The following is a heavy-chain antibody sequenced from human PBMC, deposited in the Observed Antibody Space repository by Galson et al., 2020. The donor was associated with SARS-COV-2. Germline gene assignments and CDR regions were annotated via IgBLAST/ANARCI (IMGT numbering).Heavy chain of an antibody. Sequence: ETLSLTCAVYGGSFSDYYWNWIRQSPGKGLERIGEINHSGSTKSSPSLKSRVTIAVDTSKNQFSLKLTSMTAADTAVYYCARSRQDVTMIVVAITAYYHYMDVWSKGTTVTISS. V-gene: IGHV4-34*01. D-gene: IGHD3-22*01. CDR2: INHSGST. CDR3: ARSRQDVTMIVVAITAYYHYMDV. J-gene: IGHJ6*03. CDR1: GGSFSDYY.